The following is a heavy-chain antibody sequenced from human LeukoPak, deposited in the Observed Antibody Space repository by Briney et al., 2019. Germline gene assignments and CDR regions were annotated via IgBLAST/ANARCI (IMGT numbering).Heavy chain of an antibody. D-gene: IGHD3-10*01. J-gene: IGHJ4*02. CDR3: ATGRWFGEFAGSAFED. Sequence: GGSRRLSCLGSGFGFSNYWMTWVRQAPGEGLEWVANIKEDGSVIYYADSVKGRFTISRDNAKNSVYLQMNSLRVEDTALYYCATGRWFGEFAGSAFEDWGQGTLVTFSS. CDR1: GFGFSNYW. V-gene: IGHV3-7*01. CDR2: IKEDGSVI.